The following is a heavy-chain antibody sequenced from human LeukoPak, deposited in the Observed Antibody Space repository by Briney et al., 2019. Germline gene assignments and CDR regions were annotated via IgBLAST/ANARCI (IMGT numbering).Heavy chain of an antibody. CDR2: ISGNSGNT. Sequence: GGSLRLSCAASGFNFNSNAMSWVRQAPEKGLEWVSAISGNSGNTYYADSVRGRFTVSRDNSKNTLYLQMNSLRAEDTAVYYCAGGDYYDSSGYHPFLGYYYYYGMDVWGQGTTVTVSS. D-gene: IGHD3-22*01. V-gene: IGHV3-23*01. CDR1: GFNFNSNA. CDR3: AGGDYYDSSGYHPFLGYYYYYGMDV. J-gene: IGHJ6*02.